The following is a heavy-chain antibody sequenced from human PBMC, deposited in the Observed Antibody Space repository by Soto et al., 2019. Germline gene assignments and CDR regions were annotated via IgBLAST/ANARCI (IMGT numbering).Heavy chain of an antibody. V-gene: IGHV4-30-2*01. J-gene: IGHJ4*02. Sequence: LSLTCAVSGGSISSGGYSWSCIRQPPGKGLEWIGYIYHSGSTYYNPSLKSRVTISVDTSKNQFSLKLTSVTAADTAVYYCARHVLNGGTGDAAPFDSRGQGTLVTVSS. CDR2: IYHSGST. D-gene: IGHD3-10*01. CDR1: GGSISSGGYS. CDR3: ARHVLNGGTGDAAPFDS.